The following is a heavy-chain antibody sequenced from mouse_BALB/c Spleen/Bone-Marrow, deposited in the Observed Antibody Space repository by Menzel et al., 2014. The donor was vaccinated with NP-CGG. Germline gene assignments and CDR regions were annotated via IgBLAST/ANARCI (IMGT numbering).Heavy chain of an antibody. CDR2: INPDSSTI. Sequence: EVKLVESGGGLVQPGGSLKLSCAASGFDFSRYWMSWVRQAPGKGLEWIGEINPDSSTINYTPSLKDKFIISRDNAKNTLYLQMSKVRSEDTALYYCARGGYGSRYYFDYWGQGTTLTVSS. J-gene: IGHJ2*01. CDR3: ARGGYGSRYYFDY. CDR1: GFDFSRYW. D-gene: IGHD1-1*01. V-gene: IGHV4-1*02.